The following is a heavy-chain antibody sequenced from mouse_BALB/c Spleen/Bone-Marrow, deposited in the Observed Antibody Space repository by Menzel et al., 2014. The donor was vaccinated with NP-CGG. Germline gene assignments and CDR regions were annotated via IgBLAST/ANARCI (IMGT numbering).Heavy chain of an antibody. CDR3: ARYYGSTYGYYFDY. CDR2: ISYSGST. J-gene: IGHJ2*01. CDR1: GDSITSGY. Sequence: EVKLEESGPSLVKPSQTLSLTCSVTGDSITSGYWNWIRKFPGNKLEYMGYISYSGSTYYNPSLKSRISITRDTSKNQYYLQLNSVTTEDTATYYCARYYGSTYGYYFDYWGQGTTLTVSS. D-gene: IGHD1-1*01. V-gene: IGHV3-8*02.